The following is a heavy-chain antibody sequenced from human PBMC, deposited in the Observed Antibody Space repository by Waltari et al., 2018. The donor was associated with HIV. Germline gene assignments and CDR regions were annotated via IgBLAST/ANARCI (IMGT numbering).Heavy chain of an antibody. D-gene: IGHD4-17*01. CDR2: IRYEGKNK. CDR1: GFTFSSYA. CDR3: AKDKRTFGDLYWFFDL. Sequence: QVQLVESGGGVVQPGGSLRLSCAASGFTFSSYAMPWVRQAPGKGVEWVGLIRYEGKNKYHGDSVRGRFTISRDNSKNTLYLQMDLLRTEDTAIYYCAKDKRTFGDLYWFFDLWGRGTLVTVSS. J-gene: IGHJ2*01. V-gene: IGHV3-30*02.